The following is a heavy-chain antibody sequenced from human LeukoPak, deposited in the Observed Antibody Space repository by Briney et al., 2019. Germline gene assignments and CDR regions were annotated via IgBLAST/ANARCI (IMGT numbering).Heavy chain of an antibody. J-gene: IGHJ4*02. CDR2: ISWNSGSI. V-gene: IGHV3-9*01. Sequence: GGSLRLSCAASGFTFDDYAMHWVRQAPGKGPEWVSGISWNSGSIGYADSVKGRFTVSRDNAKNSLYLQMNSLRAEDTALYYCAKASCSSTSCYNDYWGQGTLVTVSS. CDR3: AKASCSSTSCYNDY. CDR1: GFTFDDYA. D-gene: IGHD2-2*02.